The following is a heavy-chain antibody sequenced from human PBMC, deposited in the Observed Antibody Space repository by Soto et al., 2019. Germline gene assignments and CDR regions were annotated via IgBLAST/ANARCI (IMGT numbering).Heavy chain of an antibody. CDR1: GCSISSYY. V-gene: IGHV4-59*01. CDR3: ARDKGNNDAFDI. J-gene: IGHJ3*02. Sequence: PSETLSLACTVSGCSISSYYWSWIRQPPGKGLEWIGYIYYSGSTNYNPSLKSRVTISVDTSKNQFSLKLSSVTAADTAVYYCARDKGNNDAFDIWGQGTMVTVSS. CDR2: IYYSGST. D-gene: IGHD1-1*01.